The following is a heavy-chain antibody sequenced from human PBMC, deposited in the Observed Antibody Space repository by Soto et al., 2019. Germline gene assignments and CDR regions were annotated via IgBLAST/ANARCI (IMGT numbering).Heavy chain of an antibody. CDR1: GFTFRKAW. CDR2: IKSNSDGGTI. CDR3: PTGNPPYGSSWGSDYYYCGMDL. D-gene: IGHD6-6*01. Sequence: EVQLVEAGGGLEEPGGSLRLSCAASGFTFRKAWMNWVRQAPVKGLECVGRIKSNSDGGTIDYAVPVKGRLTISRNDSKTTLYLQMNSMNTDHTAEYYCPTGNPPYGSSWGSDYYYCGMDLWGQGTTVTVSS. J-gene: IGHJ6*01. V-gene: IGHV3-15*07.